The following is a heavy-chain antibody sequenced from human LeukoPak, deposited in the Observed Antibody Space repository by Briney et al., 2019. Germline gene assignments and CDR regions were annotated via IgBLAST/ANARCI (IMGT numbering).Heavy chain of an antibody. CDR1: GFTFSSYE. CDR3: PRAAPEMYSNPTANFNY. CDR2: IRSSGSTI. V-gene: IGHV3-48*03. J-gene: IGHJ4*02. Sequence: PGGSLRLSCAASGFTFSSYEMNWVRQAPAKGLEWVSYIRSSGSTIYYADSVKGRFTISRDNAKNSLYLQMNSLRAEDTAVYYWPRAAPEMYSNPTANFNYWGQGTLVTVSS. D-gene: IGHD6-13*01.